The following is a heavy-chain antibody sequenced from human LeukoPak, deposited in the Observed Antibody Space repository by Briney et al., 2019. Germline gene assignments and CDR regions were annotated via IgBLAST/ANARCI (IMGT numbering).Heavy chain of an antibody. CDR2: ISSSSSTI. CDR1: GFTFSSYS. D-gene: IGHD2-21*01. Sequence: PGGSLRLSCAASGFTFSSYSMNWVRQAPGKGLEWVSYISSSSSTIYYADSVKGRFTISRDNAKNSLYPQMNSLRAEDTAVYYCAREGYSTSTYNWFDPWGQGTLVTVSS. V-gene: IGHV3-48*04. CDR3: AREGYSTSTYNWFDP. J-gene: IGHJ5*02.